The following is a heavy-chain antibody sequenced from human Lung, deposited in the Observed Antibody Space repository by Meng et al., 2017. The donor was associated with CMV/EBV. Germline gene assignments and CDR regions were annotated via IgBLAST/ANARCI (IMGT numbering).Heavy chain of an antibody. CDR2: IYHSGST. V-gene: IGHV4-4*02. CDR1: GGSISSSNW. D-gene: IGHD2-21*02. Sequence: LQEAGPGLVKASGTPSLTCAVSGGSISSSNWWSWVRQPPGKGLEWIGEIYHSGSTNYNPSLKSRVTISVDKSKNQFSLKLSSVTAADTAVYYCARVVTALWGYYFDYWGQGTLVTVSS. CDR3: ARVVTALWGYYFDY. J-gene: IGHJ4*02.